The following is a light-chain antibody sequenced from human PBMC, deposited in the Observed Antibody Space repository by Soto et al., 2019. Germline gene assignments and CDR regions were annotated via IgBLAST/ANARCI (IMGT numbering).Light chain of an antibody. CDR2: GAS. J-gene: IGKJ1*01. V-gene: IGKV3-20*01. Sequence: EIVLTQSPGTLSLSPGERATLSCRASQSVSSNYLAWYQQKPGRAPRLLIYGASSRDTGIPDRFSGSGSGTEFTLTISSLQSEDFAVYYCQQYNNWPRTFGQGTKVDIK. CDR1: QSVSSNY. CDR3: QQYNNWPRT.